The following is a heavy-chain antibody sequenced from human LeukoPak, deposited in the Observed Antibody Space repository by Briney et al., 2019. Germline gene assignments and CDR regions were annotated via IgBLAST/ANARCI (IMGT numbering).Heavy chain of an antibody. CDR1: GFTFSTYT. CDR3: ARDLSAAFDF. V-gene: IGHV3-23*01. J-gene: IGHJ4*02. CDR2: IGNNGGGI. Sequence: GGSLRLSCAASGFTFSTYTMYWVRHPPGKRLEWVSIIGNNGGGIHYADSVKGRFSISRDNSKNTLFLDMSDLRVEDTAVYYCARDLSAAFDFWGQGVLVTVSS. D-gene: IGHD6-19*01.